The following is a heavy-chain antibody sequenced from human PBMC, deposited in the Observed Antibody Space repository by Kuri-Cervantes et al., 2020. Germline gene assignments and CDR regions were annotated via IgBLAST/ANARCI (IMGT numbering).Heavy chain of an antibody. CDR3: ARDQRTTVTIFGDWYFDL. CDR1: GFTFDDYA. CDR2: ISWNSGSI. V-gene: IGHV3-9*01. J-gene: IGHJ2*01. Sequence: SLKISCAASGFTFDDYAMHWVRQAPGKGLEWVSGISWNSGSIGYADSVKGRFTISRDNAKTSLYLQMNSLRAEDTAVYYCARDQRTTVTIFGDWYFDLWGRGTLVTVSS. D-gene: IGHD4-17*01.